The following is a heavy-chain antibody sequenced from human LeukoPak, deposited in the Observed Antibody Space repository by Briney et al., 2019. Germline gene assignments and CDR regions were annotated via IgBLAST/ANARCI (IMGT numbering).Heavy chain of an antibody. CDR2: ISTYNDNR. CDR1: GYTFTSYG. CDR3: ARDNSGEAADISDAFDI. D-gene: IGHD3-16*01. Sequence: ASVTVSCKASGYTFTSYGISWVRQAPGQGLEWMGWISTYNDNRKYAQNLQGRVSMTTDTSTSTAHMELRNLKSDDTAVYFCARDNSGEAADISDAFDIWGQGTKVTVSS. V-gene: IGHV1-18*01. J-gene: IGHJ3*02.